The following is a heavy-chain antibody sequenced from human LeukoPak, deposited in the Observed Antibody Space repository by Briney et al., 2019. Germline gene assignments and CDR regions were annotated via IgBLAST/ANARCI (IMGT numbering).Heavy chain of an antibody. Sequence: SETLSLTCTVSGGSMKNYYWIWIRQSPGKGLEWIGYIYYSGGTNYNPYLKSRVTISVDTSKNQFSLKLSSVTAADTAVYYCARAGYCSSTSCEWVPLVWGQGTTVTVSS. V-gene: IGHV4-59*01. D-gene: IGHD2-2*03. CDR1: GGSMKNYY. CDR2: IYYSGGT. CDR3: ARAGYCSSTSCEWVPLV. J-gene: IGHJ6*02.